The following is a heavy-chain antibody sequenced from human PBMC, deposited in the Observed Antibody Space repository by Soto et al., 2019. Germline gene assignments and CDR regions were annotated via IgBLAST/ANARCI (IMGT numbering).Heavy chain of an antibody. D-gene: IGHD3-3*01. V-gene: IGHV5-51*01. CDR1: GYTFTSYA. Sequence: EASVKVSCKASGYTFTSYAMHWVRQMPGKGLEWMGIIYPGDSDTRYSPSFQGQVTISADKSISTAYLQWSSLKASDTAMYYCARQGTLWSGSNWFDPWGQGTLVTVSS. CDR3: ARQGTLWSGSNWFDP. J-gene: IGHJ5*02. CDR2: IYPGDSDT.